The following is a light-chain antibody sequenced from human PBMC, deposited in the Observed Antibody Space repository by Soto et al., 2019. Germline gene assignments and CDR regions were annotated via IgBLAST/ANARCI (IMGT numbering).Light chain of an antibody. J-gene: IGKJ1*01. CDR3: QQRSNWPVT. CDR1: QSVSSY. V-gene: IGKV3-11*01. CDR2: DAS. Sequence: EIVLTQSPATLSLSPGERATLSCRASQSVSSYLAWYQQKPGQAPRLLIYDASSRATGIPARFSGSGSGTEFTLTSSSLEPEDLAVYYCQQRSNWPVTFGQGTRVDIK.